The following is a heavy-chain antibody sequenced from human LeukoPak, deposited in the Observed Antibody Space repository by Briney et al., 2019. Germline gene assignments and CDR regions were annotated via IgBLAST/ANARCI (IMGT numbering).Heavy chain of an antibody. D-gene: IGHD3-3*01. CDR1: GFSFLSHS. J-gene: IGHJ4*02. V-gene: IGHV3-48*04. CDR2: ISTSSSTI. Sequence: GGSLRLSCAASGFSFLSHSSHWVRQSPGKGLEWVAYISTSSSTIYQAKSVKGRFSISRDNAKNSLFLQMDSLRVEDTAVYYCARDRGAFGVVDSWGQGTLVAVSS. CDR3: ARDRGAFGVVDS.